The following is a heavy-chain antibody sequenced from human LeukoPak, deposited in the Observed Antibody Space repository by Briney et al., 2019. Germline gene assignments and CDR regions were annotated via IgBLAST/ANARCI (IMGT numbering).Heavy chain of an antibody. CDR1: GGSFSGYY. D-gene: IGHD2-15*01. CDR2: INHSGST. CDR3: ASTPTKTVVAATGYNWFDP. V-gene: IGHV4-34*01. Sequence: SETLSLTCAVYGGSFSGYYWSWIRQPPGEGLEWIGEINHSGSTNYNPSLKSRVTISVDTSKNQFSLKLSSVTAADTAVYYCASTPTKTVVAATGYNWFDPWGQGTLVTVSS. J-gene: IGHJ5*02.